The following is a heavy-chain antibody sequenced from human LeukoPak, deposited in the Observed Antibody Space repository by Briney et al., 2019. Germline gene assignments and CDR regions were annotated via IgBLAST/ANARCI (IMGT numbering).Heavy chain of an antibody. V-gene: IGHV3-23*01. CDR1: GFIFSTYA. D-gene: IGHD3-22*01. CDR2: ISGSGGST. J-gene: IGHJ3*01. Sequence: GGSLRLPCAASGFIFSTYAMSWVRQAPGKGLEWVSAISGSGGSTYYADSVKGRFTISRDNSKNTLYLQMNSLRAEDTAVYYCARPEERGSYYYDSSGYYSDYWGQGTMVTVSS. CDR3: ARPEERGSYYYDSSGYYSDY.